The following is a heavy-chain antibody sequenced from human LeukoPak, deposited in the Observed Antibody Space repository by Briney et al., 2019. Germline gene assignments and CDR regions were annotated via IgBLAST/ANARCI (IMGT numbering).Heavy chain of an antibody. CDR1: GGSISSYC. Sequence: SETLSLTFTGSGGSISSYCWSWLRQPPGKGLEWIGYIYYSGSTNYNPSLKSRVTISVDTSKNQFSLKLSSATAADTAVYYCARAPSGRIYYYYYMVLWGKGTTVTVSS. CDR3: ARAPSGRIYYYYYMVL. CDR2: IYYSGST. V-gene: IGHV4-59*01. D-gene: IGHD2-15*01. J-gene: IGHJ6*03.